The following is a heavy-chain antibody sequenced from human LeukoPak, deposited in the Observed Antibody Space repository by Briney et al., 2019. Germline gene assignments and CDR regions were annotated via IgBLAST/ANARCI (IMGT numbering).Heavy chain of an antibody. Sequence: SQTLSLTCTVSGGSITSGDYYWSWIRQPPGKGLEWIGYIYYTGSTYYNPSLKSRVTISVYTSKNQFSLKLSSVTAADTAVYYCARDPHGGGLGDGFDIWGQGTMVTVSS. V-gene: IGHV4-30-4*01. CDR3: ARDPHGGGLGDGFDI. J-gene: IGHJ3*02. D-gene: IGHD3-16*01. CDR1: GGSITSGDYY. CDR2: IYYTGST.